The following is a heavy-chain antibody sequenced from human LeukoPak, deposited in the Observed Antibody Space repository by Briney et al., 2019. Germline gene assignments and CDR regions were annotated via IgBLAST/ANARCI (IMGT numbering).Heavy chain of an antibody. D-gene: IGHD3-22*01. V-gene: IGHV4-34*01. CDR2: INHSGST. J-gene: IGHJ5*02. CDR3: ARGRFYYDSSGYSRSGWFDP. Sequence: PSETLSLTCAVYGGSFSGYYWSWIRQPPGKGLEWIGEINHSGSTNYNPSLKSRVTISVDTSKNQFSLELSSVTAADTAVYYCARGRFYYDSSGYSRSGWFDPWGQGTLVTVSS. CDR1: GGSFSGYY.